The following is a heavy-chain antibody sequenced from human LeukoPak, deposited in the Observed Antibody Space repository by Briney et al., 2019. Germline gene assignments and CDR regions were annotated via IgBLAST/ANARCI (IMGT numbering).Heavy chain of an antibody. D-gene: IGHD3-22*01. CDR1: GFTVSSNY. CDR3: ARTYDSSGYSPFDY. CDR2: IYSGGST. Sequence: GGSLRLSCAVSGFTVSSNYMSWVRQAPGKGLEWVSVIYSGGSTDYADSVKGRFTISRDNSKNTLYLQVNSLRAEDTAVYFCARTYDSSGYSPFDYWGQGTLVTVSS. V-gene: IGHV3-53*01. J-gene: IGHJ4*02.